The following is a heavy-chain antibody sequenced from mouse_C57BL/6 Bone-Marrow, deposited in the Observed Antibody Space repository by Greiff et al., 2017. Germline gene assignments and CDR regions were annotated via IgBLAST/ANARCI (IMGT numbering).Heavy chain of an antibody. CDR1: GYAFSSYW. J-gene: IGHJ3*01. Sequence: QVQLKQSGAELVKPGASVKISCKASGYAFSSYWMNWVKQRPGRGLEWIGQIYPGDGDTNYNGKFKGKATLTADKSSSTAYMQLSSLTSEDSAVYFCARRDGFSWFAYWGQGTLVTVSA. D-gene: IGHD2-3*01. V-gene: IGHV1-80*01. CDR2: IYPGDGDT. CDR3: ARRDGFSWFAY.